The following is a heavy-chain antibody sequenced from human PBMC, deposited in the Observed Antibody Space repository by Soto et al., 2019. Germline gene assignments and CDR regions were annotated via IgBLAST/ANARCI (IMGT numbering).Heavy chain of an antibody. CDR2: TSYDGSNN. CDR3: ARWGTTGGLDV. CDR1: GFTFRSYV. Sequence: QVQLVESGGGVVQPGTSLRLSCVGSGFTFRSYVIHWVRQAPGKGLEWVALTSYDGSNNFYGDSVKGRFTISRHNSRNTVELQMDSLRCEGTALYYCARWGTTGGLDVWGQGTLVSVSS. V-gene: IGHV3-33*05. J-gene: IGHJ4*02. D-gene: IGHD3-16*01.